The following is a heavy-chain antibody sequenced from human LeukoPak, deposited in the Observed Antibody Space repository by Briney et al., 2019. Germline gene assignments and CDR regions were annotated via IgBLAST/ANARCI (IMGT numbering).Heavy chain of an antibody. CDR3: ARHAPYGDFDY. Sequence: TSETLSLTCTVSGXSISSYYWTWIRRPPGKGLEWIGYIYYSGTTNYNPSLKSRVTMSADTSKNQFSLKLSSVTAADTAVYYCARHAPYGDFDYWGQGILVTVSS. CDR2: IYYSGTT. V-gene: IGHV4-59*08. J-gene: IGHJ4*02. D-gene: IGHD4-17*01. CDR1: GXSISSYY.